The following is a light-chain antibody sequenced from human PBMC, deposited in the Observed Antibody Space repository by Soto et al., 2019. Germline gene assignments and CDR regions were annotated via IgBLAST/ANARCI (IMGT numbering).Light chain of an antibody. CDR3: SSYTSSRTL. CDR2: DVS. J-gene: IGLJ1*01. Sequence: QSVLTQPASVSGSPGQSITIFCTGTSSDVGGYNYVSWYQQHPGKAPKLMIYDVSNRPSGVSNRFSGSKSGNTASLTISGLQAEDEADYYCSSYTSSRTLFGTGTKLTVL. V-gene: IGLV2-14*01. CDR1: SSDVGGYNY.